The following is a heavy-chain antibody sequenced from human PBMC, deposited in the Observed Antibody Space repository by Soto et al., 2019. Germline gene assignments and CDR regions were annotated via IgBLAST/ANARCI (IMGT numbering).Heavy chain of an antibody. D-gene: IGHD6-19*01. CDR2: VTGSGGAT. CDR3: AKSSGWYVNNWLDP. V-gene: IGHV3-23*01. CDR1: GFTFSSYA. Sequence: GGSLRLSCVPSGFTFSSYAMSWVRQAPGKGLEWVSSVTGSGGATYHAESVKGRFTISRGNAKNTLYLQMNSLRTDDTAIYYCAKSSGWYVNNWLDPWGQGTLVTVSS. J-gene: IGHJ5*02.